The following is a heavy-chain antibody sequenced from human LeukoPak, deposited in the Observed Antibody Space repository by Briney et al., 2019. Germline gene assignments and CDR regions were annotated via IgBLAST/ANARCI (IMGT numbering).Heavy chain of an antibody. CDR1: GFTLSAYS. CDR3: ARAFAGAPFDL. Sequence: GGSLRLSCAASGFTLSAYSMHWVRQAPGKGLEWAAVVSSIGRQEYYADSVKGRFTISGDDSKNTLYLQMTSLTVEGTGLYYCARAFAGAPFDLWGRGTLVTVSS. D-gene: IGHD3-10*01. CDR2: VSSIGRQE. J-gene: IGHJ2*01. V-gene: IGHV3-30*04.